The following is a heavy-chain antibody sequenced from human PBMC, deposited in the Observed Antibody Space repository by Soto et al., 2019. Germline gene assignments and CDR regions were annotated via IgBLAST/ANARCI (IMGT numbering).Heavy chain of an antibody. J-gene: IGHJ4*02. Sequence: GASVKVSCKASGFTFTSSAVQWVRQARGQRLEWIGWIVVGSGNTNYAQKFQERVTITRDMSTSTAYMELSSLRSEDTAVYFCARDPGAASFDFWAQGTLVPVSS. CDR2: IVVGSGNT. CDR3: ARDPGAASFDF. V-gene: IGHV1-58*01. D-gene: IGHD2-15*01. CDR1: GFTFTSSA.